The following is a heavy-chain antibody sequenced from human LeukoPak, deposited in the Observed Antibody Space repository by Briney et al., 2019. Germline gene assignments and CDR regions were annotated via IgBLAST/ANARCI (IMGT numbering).Heavy chain of an antibody. CDR1: GGSFSGYY. J-gene: IGHJ4*02. Sequence: SETLSLICAVYGGSFSGYYWSWIRQPPGKGLEWIGEINHSGSTNYNPSLKSRVTISVDTSKNQFSLKLSSVTAADTAVYYCARGPLCSGGSCYSDPTPYWGQGTLVTVSS. CDR3: ARGPLCSGGSCYSDPTPY. V-gene: IGHV4-34*01. CDR2: INHSGST. D-gene: IGHD2-15*01.